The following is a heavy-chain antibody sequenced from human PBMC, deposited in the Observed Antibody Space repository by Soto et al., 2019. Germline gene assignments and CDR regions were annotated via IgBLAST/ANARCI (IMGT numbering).Heavy chain of an antibody. CDR1: GGSFSGYY. CDR2: ISHGGST. D-gene: IGHD1-26*01. V-gene: IGHV4-34*01. J-gene: IGHJ4*02. Sequence: QVQLQQWGAGLLKPSETLSLTCAVYGGSFSGYYWSWIRQPPGKGLEWIGEISHGGSTNYNPSVKSRLTISIDTSKNQFYLKLSSVTAADTAVYYCARGGGVVGANYRYWGQGTLVTVSS. CDR3: ARGGGVVGANYRY.